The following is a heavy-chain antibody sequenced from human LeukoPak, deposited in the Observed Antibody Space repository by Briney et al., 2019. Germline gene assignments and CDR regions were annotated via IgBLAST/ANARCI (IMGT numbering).Heavy chain of an antibody. Sequence: PGGSLRLSCATSGFIFSSYAMSWVRQAPGKGLGWVSGISGSGGSTYYADSVKGRFTISRDNSKNTLYVQMNSLRAEDTAVYYCAKAISCTYGVCYTGFYYHGTDVWDPGTTVTVSS. V-gene: IGHV3-23*01. D-gene: IGHD2-8*01. J-gene: IGHJ6*02. CDR2: ISGSGGST. CDR3: AKAISCTYGVCYTGFYYHGTDV. CDR1: GFIFSSYA.